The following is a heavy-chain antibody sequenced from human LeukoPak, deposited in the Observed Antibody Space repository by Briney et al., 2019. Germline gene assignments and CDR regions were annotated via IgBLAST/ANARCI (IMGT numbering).Heavy chain of an antibody. Sequence: SETLSLTCAVSGYSISSGYYWGWIRQPPGKGLEWIGTIYHSGNTYYNPPLKSRVTISVDTSKNQFSLKLSSVTAADTAVYYCARRYYYGSGFDYWGQGTLVTVSS. CDR1: GYSISSGYY. CDR3: ARRYYYGSGFDY. D-gene: IGHD3-10*01. V-gene: IGHV4-38-2*01. CDR2: IYHSGNT. J-gene: IGHJ4*02.